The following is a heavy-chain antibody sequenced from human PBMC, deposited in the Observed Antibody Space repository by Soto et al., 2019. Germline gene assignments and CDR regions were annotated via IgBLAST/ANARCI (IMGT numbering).Heavy chain of an antibody. CDR3: TILAARHGRRGKDYYSGMDV. CDR2: INPNSGGT. CDR1: GYTLTGYY. Sequence: AASVKVSCKASGYTLTGYYMHWVGQAPGQGLEWMGWINPNSGGTNYAEKFQGWVTMTRDTSISTAYMDLSRLRSDDTAVYYCTILAARHGRRGKDYYSGMDVWGQGTTVTVSS. D-gene: IGHD3-10*01. J-gene: IGHJ6*02. V-gene: IGHV1-2*04.